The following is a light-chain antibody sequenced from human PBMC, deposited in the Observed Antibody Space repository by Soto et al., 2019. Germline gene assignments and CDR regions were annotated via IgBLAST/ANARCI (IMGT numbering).Light chain of an antibody. CDR1: SSNIGGYND. CDR3: QSYDSSLRGYWV. V-gene: IGLV1-40*01. Sequence: QSVLTQPPSVSGAPGQRATISYTGSSSNIGGYNDVHWYQQLPGTAPKLLIYDNINRPSGVPDRFSGSKSGTSASLAITGLQAEDEADYYCQSYDSSLRGYWVFGGGTKVTVL. J-gene: IGLJ3*02. CDR2: DNI.